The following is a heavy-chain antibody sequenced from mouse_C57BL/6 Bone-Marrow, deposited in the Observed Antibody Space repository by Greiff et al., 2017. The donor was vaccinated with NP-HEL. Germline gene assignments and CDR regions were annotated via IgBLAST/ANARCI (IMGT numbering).Heavy chain of an antibody. V-gene: IGHV3-6*01. J-gene: IGHJ4*01. D-gene: IGHD2-4*01. CDR2: ISYDGSN. CDR3: ARDKGNYDYDGAMDY. Sequence: DVKLQESGPGLVKPSQSLSLACSVTGYSITSGYYWNWIRQFPGNKLEWMGYISYDGSNNYNPSLKNRISITRDTSKNQFFLKLNSVTTEDTATYYCARDKGNYDYDGAMDYWGQGTSVTVSS. CDR1: GYSITSGYY.